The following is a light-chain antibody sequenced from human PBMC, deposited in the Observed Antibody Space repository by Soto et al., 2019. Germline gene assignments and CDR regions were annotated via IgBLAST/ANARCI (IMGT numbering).Light chain of an antibody. Sequence: QSVLTQPTSVSGAAGQRVTISCTGGSSNIGAGYDVHWYQQLPGTAPNILIYGDINRPSGVPDRFSGSKSGTSASLAITGLQAADEADYYCQSYDSSLSGSNVFGTGTKVTVL. CDR1: SSNIGAGYD. CDR2: GDI. V-gene: IGLV1-40*01. CDR3: QSYDSSLSGSNV. J-gene: IGLJ1*01.